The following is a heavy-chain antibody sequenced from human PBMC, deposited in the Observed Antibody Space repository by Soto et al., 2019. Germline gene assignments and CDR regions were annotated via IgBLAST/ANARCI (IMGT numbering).Heavy chain of an antibody. V-gene: IGHV1-46*01. CDR3: ARASSGYYPGNYFDY. CDR2: VSPSDGAT. D-gene: IGHD5-18*01. CDR1: GYTFTNYY. Sequence: QVQVVQSGAEVKKPGASVKVSCKASGYTFTNYYIHWVRQAPGQGLEWMGIVSPSDGATSYAQQFQDRVTMTRYTSTSTVYIDPISLRSEDTAVYYCARASSGYYPGNYFDYWGQGTLVTVSS. J-gene: IGHJ4*02.